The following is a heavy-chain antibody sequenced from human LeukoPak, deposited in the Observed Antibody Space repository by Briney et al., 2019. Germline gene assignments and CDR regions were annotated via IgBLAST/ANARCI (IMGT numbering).Heavy chain of an antibody. D-gene: IGHD6-13*01. CDR3: ARGVWQQLVGYWFDP. CDR2: IIPIFGTA. Sequence: SVKVSCKASGGTFSSYAISWVRQAPGQGLEWMGGIIPIFGTANYAQKFQGRVTITTDESTSTAYMELSSLRSEDTAVYYCARGVWQQLVGYWFDPWGQGTLVTVSS. CDR1: GGTFSSYA. V-gene: IGHV1-69*05. J-gene: IGHJ5*02.